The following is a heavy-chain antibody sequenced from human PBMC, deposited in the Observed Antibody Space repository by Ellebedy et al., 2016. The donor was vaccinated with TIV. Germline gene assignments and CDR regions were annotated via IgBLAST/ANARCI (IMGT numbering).Heavy chain of an antibody. J-gene: IGHJ4*02. D-gene: IGHD5-18*01. CDR1: GFAFSTYW. CDR2: IYSDGTTT. V-gene: IGHV3-74*01. CDR3: ARDTAMNY. Sequence: GESLKISCEASGFAFSTYWMLWVRQAPGEGLEFVSVIYSDGTTTAYADSVKGRFTISRDNAKNSLYLQMDSLRAEDTAVFYCARDTAMNYWGLGTLVTVSS.